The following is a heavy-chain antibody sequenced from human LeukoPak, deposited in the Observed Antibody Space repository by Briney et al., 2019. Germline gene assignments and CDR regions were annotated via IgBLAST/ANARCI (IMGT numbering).Heavy chain of an antibody. CDR1: GLRFSDYY. CDR2: ISSGGDIM. J-gene: IGHJ4*02. D-gene: IGHD3-22*01. V-gene: IGHV3-11*04. Sequence: GGSLRLSCAASGLRFSDYYVSWIRQAPGKGLQWVSYISSGGDIMHYADSVKGRFTISRDNAKNSLYLQMNSLRAEDTAVYYCARDSLTMIVGRQKRGLDYWGQGTLVTVSS. CDR3: ARDSLTMIVGRQKRGLDY.